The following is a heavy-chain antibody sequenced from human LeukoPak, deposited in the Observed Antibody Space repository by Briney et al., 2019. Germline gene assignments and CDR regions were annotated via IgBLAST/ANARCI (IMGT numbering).Heavy chain of an antibody. CDR1: GFTFSSYG. V-gene: IGHV3-30*02. Sequence: PGGSLRLSCAAPGFTFSSYGMHWVRQAPGKGLQWVAFIRHDGSNKYYADSAKGRFTISRDNSKNTLYPQMNSLRAEDTAVYYCAKDLVTYDSSGYLYFDYWGQGTLVTVSS. J-gene: IGHJ4*02. CDR2: IRHDGSNK. CDR3: AKDLVTYDSSGYLYFDY. D-gene: IGHD3-22*01.